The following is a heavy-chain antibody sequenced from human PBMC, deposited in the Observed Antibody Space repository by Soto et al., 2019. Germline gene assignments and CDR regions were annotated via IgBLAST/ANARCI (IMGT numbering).Heavy chain of an antibody. CDR1: GFSLTTTDVG. CDR3: AHRIGDTKSFDF. Sequence: QITLKKFGPALVKPTQTLTLTCSFSGFSLTTTDVGVGWIRQSPGKALEMLALIYWDDDKRFGPALKSRLTINKDAANDHVILTVTNVDLVDTGTYYCAHRIGDTKSFDFWGPRTTVTVS. J-gene: IGHJ3*01. CDR2: IYWDDDK. V-gene: IGHV2-5*05. D-gene: IGHD4-17*01.